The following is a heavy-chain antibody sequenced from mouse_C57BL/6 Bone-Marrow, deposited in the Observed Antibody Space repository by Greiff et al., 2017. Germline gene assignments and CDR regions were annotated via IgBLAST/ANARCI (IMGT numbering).Heavy chain of an antibody. CDR3: ARSSYGNYVWFAY. V-gene: IGHV1-81*01. CDR2: IYPRSGNT. D-gene: IGHD2-10*01. Sequence: VQLQQSGAELARPGASVKLSCKASGYTFTSYGISWVKQRTGQGLEWIGEIYPRSGNTYYNEKFKGKATLTADKSSSTAYMELRSLTSEDSAVYFCARSSYGNYVWFAYWGQGTLVTVSA. J-gene: IGHJ3*01. CDR1: GYTFTSYG.